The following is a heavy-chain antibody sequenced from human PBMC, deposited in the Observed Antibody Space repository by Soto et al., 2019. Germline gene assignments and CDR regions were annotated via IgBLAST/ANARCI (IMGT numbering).Heavy chain of an antibody. CDR3: EGYSYGPPYAFDI. CDR2: IYYSGST. Sequence: LSLTCTVSGGSISSGGYYWSWIRQHPGKGLEWIGYIYYSGSTYYNPSLKSRVTISVDTSKNQFSLKLSSVTAADTAVYYCEGYSYGPPYAFDIWGQGTMVTVSS. V-gene: IGHV4-31*03. CDR1: GGSISSGGYY. J-gene: IGHJ3*02. D-gene: IGHD5-18*01.